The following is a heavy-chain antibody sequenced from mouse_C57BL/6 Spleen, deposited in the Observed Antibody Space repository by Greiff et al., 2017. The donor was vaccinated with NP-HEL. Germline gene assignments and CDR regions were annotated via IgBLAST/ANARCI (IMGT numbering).Heavy chain of an antibody. CDR1: GFTFSSYA. Sequence: EVKLVESGEGLVKPGGSLKLSCAASGFTFSSYAMSWVRQTPEKRLEWVAYISSGGDYIYYADTVKGRFTISRDNARNTLYLQMRSRKSEDTAMYYCTREATTVVRYFDVWGTGTTVTVSS. V-gene: IGHV5-9-1*02. D-gene: IGHD1-1*01. J-gene: IGHJ1*03. CDR3: TREATTVVRYFDV. CDR2: ISSGGDYI.